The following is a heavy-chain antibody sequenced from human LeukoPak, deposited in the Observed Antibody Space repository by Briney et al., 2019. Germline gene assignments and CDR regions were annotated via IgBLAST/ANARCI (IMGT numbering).Heavy chain of an antibody. V-gene: IGHV3-21*01. Sequence: GSLRLSCAASGFTVSSDYITWVRQAPGKGLEWVSSISSRSAYIHYTDSVKGRFNISRDNAENSLYLQMNNLRADDTAVYYCARDRSGSYPYYFDYWGQGTLVTVSS. CDR3: ARDRSGSYPYYFDY. CDR1: GFTVSSDY. D-gene: IGHD1-26*01. CDR2: ISSRSAYI. J-gene: IGHJ4*02.